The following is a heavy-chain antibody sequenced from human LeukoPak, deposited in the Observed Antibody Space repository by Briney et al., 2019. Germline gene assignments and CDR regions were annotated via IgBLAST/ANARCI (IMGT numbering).Heavy chain of an antibody. CDR1: GFTFSSYS. CDR3: ATVVVMDASY. V-gene: IGHV3-48*01. D-gene: IGHD2-15*01. J-gene: IGHJ4*02. CDR2: ISSSSSTT. Sequence: GGSLRLSCAASGFTFSSYSMNWVRQAPGKGLEWVSYISSSSSTTNYADSVKGRFTISRDNAKKSVYLQMNSLRAEDTAVYYCATVVVMDASYWGQGTLVIVSS.